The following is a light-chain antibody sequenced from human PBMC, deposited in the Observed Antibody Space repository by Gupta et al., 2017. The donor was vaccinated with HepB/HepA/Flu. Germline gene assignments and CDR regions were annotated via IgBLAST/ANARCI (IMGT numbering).Light chain of an antibody. CDR3: QQYNNWPPVT. CDR2: DAS. Sequence: EIVMTQSPATLSVSPGERVTLSCRASQSVSSNLAWYQQKHGQAPKLLVYDASTRATGIPARFSGSGSGTELTLTISSLQSEDFAIYYCQQYNNWPPVTFGGGTKVEIK. CDR1: QSVSSN. V-gene: IGKV3-15*01. J-gene: IGKJ4*01.